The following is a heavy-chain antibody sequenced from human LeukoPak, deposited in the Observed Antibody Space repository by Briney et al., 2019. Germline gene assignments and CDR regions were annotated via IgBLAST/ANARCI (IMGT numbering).Heavy chain of an antibody. CDR2: INHSGST. V-gene: IGHV4-34*01. CDR3: ARGVGYYDFWSGYSPNFDY. CDR1: GGSFSGYY. D-gene: IGHD3-3*01. J-gene: IGHJ4*02. Sequence: SETLSLTCAVYGGSFSGYYWSWIRQPPGKGLEWIGEINHSGSTNYNPSLKSRVTISVDTSKNQFSLKLSSVTAADTAVYYCARGVGYYDFWSGYSPNFDYWDQGTLVTVSS.